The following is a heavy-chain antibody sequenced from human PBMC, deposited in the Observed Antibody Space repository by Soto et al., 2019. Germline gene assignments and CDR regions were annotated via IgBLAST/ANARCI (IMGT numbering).Heavy chain of an antibody. D-gene: IGHD5-12*01. CDR3: AKDVGYSGYEPYYSCYYGMDV. V-gene: IGHV3-23*01. CDR2: ISGSGGST. CDR1: GFTFSSYA. Sequence: GGSLRLSCAASGFTFSSYAMSWVRQAPGKGLEWVSAISGSGGSTYYADAVKGRFTISRDNSKNTLYLPMNSLRAEDTAVYYCAKDVGYSGYEPYYSCYYGMDVWGQGTTVTVSS. J-gene: IGHJ6*02.